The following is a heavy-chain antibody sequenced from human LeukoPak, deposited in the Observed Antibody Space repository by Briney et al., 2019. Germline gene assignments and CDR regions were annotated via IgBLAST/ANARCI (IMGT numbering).Heavy chain of an antibody. Sequence: GGSLRLSCAASGFTFSSYSMNWVRQAPGKGLEWVSYISSSSTIYYADSVKGGFTISRDNAKNSLYLKMNSLRAEDTAVYYCARDLPYYYDSSGYHGTFDYWGQGTLVTVSS. CDR1: GFTFSSYS. CDR2: ISSSSTI. V-gene: IGHV3-48*04. J-gene: IGHJ4*02. D-gene: IGHD3-22*01. CDR3: ARDLPYYYDSSGYHGTFDY.